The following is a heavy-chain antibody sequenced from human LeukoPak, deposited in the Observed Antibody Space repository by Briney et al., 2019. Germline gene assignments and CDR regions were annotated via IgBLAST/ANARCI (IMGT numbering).Heavy chain of an antibody. CDR1: GGSISSGGYY. V-gene: IGHV4-30-2*01. D-gene: IGHD6-13*01. CDR3: ARDESGSSSWFLY. Sequence: PSETLSLTCTVSGGSISSGGYYWSWIRQPPGKGLEWIGYIYHSGSTYYNPSLKSRVTISVDRSKNQFSLKLSSVTAADTAVYYCARDESGSSSWFLYWGQGTLVTVSS. J-gene: IGHJ4*02. CDR2: IYHSGST.